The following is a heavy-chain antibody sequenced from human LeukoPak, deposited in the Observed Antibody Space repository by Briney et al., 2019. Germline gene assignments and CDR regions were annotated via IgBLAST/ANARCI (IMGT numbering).Heavy chain of an antibody. J-gene: IGHJ6*04. D-gene: IGHD3-10*02. CDR1: GFTFSSYA. V-gene: IGHV3-30*04. CDR2: ISYDGSNK. CDR3: AELGITMIGGV. Sequence: GGSLRLSCAASGFTFSSYAMHWVRQAPGKGPEWVAVISYDGSNKYYADSVKGRFTISRDNAKNSLYLQMNSLRAEDTAVYYCAELGITMIGGVWGKGTTVTISS.